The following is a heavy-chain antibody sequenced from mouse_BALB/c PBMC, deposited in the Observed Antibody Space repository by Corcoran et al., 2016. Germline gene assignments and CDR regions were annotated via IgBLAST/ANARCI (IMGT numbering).Heavy chain of an antibody. J-gene: IGHJ3*01. Sequence: QIQLVQSGPELKKPGATVKISCKASGYTFTNYGMNWVKQAPGKGLKWMGWINTYTGETTYADDFKGRLAFSLETSASTAYLQINNLTNEDTARYFGARWDYDGYGGFAYWGQGTVVTVSA. CDR1: GYTFTNYG. CDR3: ARWDYDGYGGFAY. V-gene: IGHV9-3-1*01. CDR2: INTYTGET. D-gene: IGHD2-3*01.